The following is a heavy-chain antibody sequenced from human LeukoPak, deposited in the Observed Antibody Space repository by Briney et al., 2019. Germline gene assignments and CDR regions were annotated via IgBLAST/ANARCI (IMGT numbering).Heavy chain of an antibody. V-gene: IGHV1-18*01. CDR2: ISAYNGNT. Sequence: ASVKVSCKASGYTFASYGISWVRQAPGQGLEWMGWISAYNGNTNYAQKLQGRVTMTTDTSTSTAYMELRSLRSDDTAVYYCARDLGWSDSSGSSDYWGQGTLVTVSS. D-gene: IGHD3-22*01. J-gene: IGHJ4*02. CDR1: GYTFASYG. CDR3: ARDLGWSDSSGSSDY.